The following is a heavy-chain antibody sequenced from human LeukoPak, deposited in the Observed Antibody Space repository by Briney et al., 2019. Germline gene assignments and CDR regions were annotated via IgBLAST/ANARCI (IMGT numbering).Heavy chain of an antibody. Sequence: ASVKVSCKASGYKFTSYYMHWVRQAPGQGLEWVGWINCNNAGTNYAQNFQDRVAMTRGPSITTVYMEVSRVTFDDTAVYFCARSYCGGDCYSTEFDAWGQGSLVTVSS. CDR2: INCNNAGT. J-gene: IGHJ4*02. CDR3: ARSYCGGDCYSTEFDA. D-gene: IGHD2-21*02. CDR1: GYKFTSYY. V-gene: IGHV1-2*02.